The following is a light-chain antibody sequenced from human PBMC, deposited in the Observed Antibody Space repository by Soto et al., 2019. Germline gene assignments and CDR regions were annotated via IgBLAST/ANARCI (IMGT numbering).Light chain of an antibody. Sequence: DIQLTQSPSFLSASVGDRVTVTCRASQGINSYLAWYQQKPGKAPKLLIYTASTLQSGVPSRFSGSGSGTEFTITITSLQPEDFAAYYCQQLNSYPLTFGGGTKVEIK. V-gene: IGKV1-9*01. CDR3: QQLNSYPLT. CDR2: TAS. J-gene: IGKJ4*01. CDR1: QGINSY.